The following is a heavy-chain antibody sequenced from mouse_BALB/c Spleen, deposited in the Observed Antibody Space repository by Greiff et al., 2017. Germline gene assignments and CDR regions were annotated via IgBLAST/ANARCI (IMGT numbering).Heavy chain of an antibody. J-gene: IGHJ4*01. D-gene: IGHD1-1*01. CDR2: IDPANGNT. CDR1: GFNIKDTY. CDR3: ARSDYYGYAMDY. Sequence: VQLQQSGAELVKPGASVKLSCTASGFNIKDTYMHWVKQRPEQGLEWIGRIDPANGNTKYDPKFQGKATITADTSSNTAYLQLSSLTSEDTAVYYCARSDYYGYAMDYWGQGTSVTVSS. V-gene: IGHV14-3*02.